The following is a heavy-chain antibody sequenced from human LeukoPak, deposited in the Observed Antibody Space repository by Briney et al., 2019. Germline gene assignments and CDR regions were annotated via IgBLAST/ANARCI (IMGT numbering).Heavy chain of an antibody. D-gene: IGHD5-12*01. CDR1: GFIFSSYS. J-gene: IGHJ4*02. CDR3: ARNGYELGLDY. CDR2: INDYGGRT. Sequence: QPGGSLRLSCAASGFIFSSYSMHWVRQAPGKGLEYVSAINDYGGRTYYANSVKGRFTISRDNSKNTLYLQMGSLRAKDMAVYYCARNGYELGLDYWGQGTLVTVSS. V-gene: IGHV3-64*01.